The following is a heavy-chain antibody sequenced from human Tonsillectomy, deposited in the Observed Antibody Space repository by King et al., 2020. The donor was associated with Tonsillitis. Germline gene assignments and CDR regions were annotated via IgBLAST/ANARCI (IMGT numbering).Heavy chain of an antibody. D-gene: IGHD4/OR15-4a*01. Sequence: VQLVESGAEVKKPGASVKVSCKASGGTFSSYAISWVRQAPGQGLEWVGGIIPLFGTANYAQKFQGRVTITADETTSTAYMELSSLRSEDTAVYYCARKVWDYGAFDIWGQGAMVTVSS. CDR2: IIPLFGTA. CDR3: ARKVWDYGAFDI. CDR1: GGTFSSYA. J-gene: IGHJ3*02. V-gene: IGHV1-69*01.